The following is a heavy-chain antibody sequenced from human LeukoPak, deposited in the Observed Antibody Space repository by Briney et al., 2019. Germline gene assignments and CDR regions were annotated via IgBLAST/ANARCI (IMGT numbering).Heavy chain of an antibody. CDR3: ARTIMTTVTNDAFDI. CDR1: GGSFSGYY. CDR2: INHSGGT. V-gene: IGHV4-34*01. J-gene: IGHJ3*02. D-gene: IGHD4-17*01. Sequence: SETLSLTCAVYGGSFSGYYWSWIRQPPGKGLEWIGEINHSGGTNYNPSLKSRVTISVDTSKNQFSLKLSSVTAADTAVYYCARTIMTTVTNDAFDIWGQGTMVTVSS.